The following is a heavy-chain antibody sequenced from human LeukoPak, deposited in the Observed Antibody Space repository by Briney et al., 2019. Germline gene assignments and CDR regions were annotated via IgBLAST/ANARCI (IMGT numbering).Heavy chain of an antibody. CDR1: GFTVSTNY. D-gene: IGHD6-13*01. J-gene: IGHJ6*02. V-gene: IGHV3-11*01. Sequence: PGGSLRLSCAASGFTVSTNYMSWVRQAPGKGLEWVSYISSSGSTIYYADSVKGRFTISRDNAKNSLYLQMNSLRAEDTAVYYCARDLKAYSSSWYGPYYYYYGMDVWGQGTTVTVSS. CDR3: ARDLKAYSSSWYGPYYYYYGMDV. CDR2: ISSSGSTI.